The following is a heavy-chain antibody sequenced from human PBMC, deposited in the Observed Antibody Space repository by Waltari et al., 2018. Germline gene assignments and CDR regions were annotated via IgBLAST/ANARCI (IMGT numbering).Heavy chain of an antibody. V-gene: IGHV4-38-2*02. CDR2: IYTSGST. CDR1: GYSISSGYY. D-gene: IGHD4-17*01. J-gene: IGHJ4*02. CDR3: ARDIKGDYGLLYFDY. Sequence: QVQLQESGPGLVKPSETLSLTCAVSGYSISSGYYWGWIRQPPGKGLEWIGRIYTSGSTNYNPSLKSRVTMSVDTSKNQFSLKLSSVTAADTAVYYCARDIKGDYGLLYFDYWGQGTLVTVSS.